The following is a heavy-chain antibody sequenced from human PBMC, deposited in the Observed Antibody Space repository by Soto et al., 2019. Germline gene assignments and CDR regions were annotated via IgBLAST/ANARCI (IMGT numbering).Heavy chain of an antibody. J-gene: IGHJ4*02. CDR3: AHRRGGYSGSHFDY. V-gene: IGHV2-5*02. CDR1: GFSLSTSGVG. D-gene: IGHD5-12*01. CDR2: IYWDDDK. Sequence: SGPTLVNPTQTLTLTRTFSGFSLSTSGVGVGWIRQPPGKALEWLALIYWDDDKRYSPSLKSRLTITKDTSKNQVVLTMTNMDPVDTATYYCAHRRGGYSGSHFDYWGQGTLVTVSS.